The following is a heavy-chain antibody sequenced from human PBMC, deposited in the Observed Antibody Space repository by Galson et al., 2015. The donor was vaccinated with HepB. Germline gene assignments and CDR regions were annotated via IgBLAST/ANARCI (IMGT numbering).Heavy chain of an antibody. D-gene: IGHD1-1*01. CDR3: ARHLTWNDECYFDY. CDR2: IYYSGST. Sequence: ETLSLTCTVSGGSISSSSYYWGWIRQPPGKGLEWIGSIYYSGSTYYNPSLKSRVTISVDTSKNQFSLKLSSVTAADTAVYYCARHLTWNDECYFDYWGQGTLVTVSS. CDR1: GGSISSSSYY. J-gene: IGHJ4*02. V-gene: IGHV4-39*01.